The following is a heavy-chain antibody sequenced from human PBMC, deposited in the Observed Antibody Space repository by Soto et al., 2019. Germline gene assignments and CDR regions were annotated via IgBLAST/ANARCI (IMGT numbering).Heavy chain of an antibody. CDR3: ARDRYCSGGSCYPATLDAFDI. CDR2: IWYDGSNK. V-gene: IGHV3-33*01. J-gene: IGHJ3*02. Sequence: GGSLRLSCAASGFTFSSYGTHWVRQAPGKGLEWVAVIWYDGSNKYYADSVKGRFTISRDNSKNTLYLQMNSLRAEDTAVYYCARDRYCSGGSCYPATLDAFDIWGHVPMFTVS. D-gene: IGHD2-15*01. CDR1: GFTFSSYG.